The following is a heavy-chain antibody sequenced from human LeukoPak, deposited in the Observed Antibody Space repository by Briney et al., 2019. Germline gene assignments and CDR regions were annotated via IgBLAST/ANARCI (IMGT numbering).Heavy chain of an antibody. J-gene: IGHJ5*02. Sequence: SETLSLTCTVSGGSISSGDHYWSWIRQPPGRGLEWIGYIYYSGSTYYNPSLKSRATISIDTPKSQFSLKLNSVTAADTALYFWASTGCRNTNCFGANWFDPWGQGTLVTVSS. CDR3: ASTGCRNTNCFGANWFDP. V-gene: IGHV4-30-4*08. CDR1: GGSISSGDHY. CDR2: IYYSGST. D-gene: IGHD2-2*01.